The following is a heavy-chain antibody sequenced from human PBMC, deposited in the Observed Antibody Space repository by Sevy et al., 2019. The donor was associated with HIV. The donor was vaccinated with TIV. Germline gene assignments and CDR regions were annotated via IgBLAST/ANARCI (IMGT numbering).Heavy chain of an antibody. CDR1: GFTFSSYG. Sequence: GGSLRLSCAASGFTFSSYGMHWVRQAPGKGLEWVAVISYDGSNKYYADSVKGRFTISRDNSKNTLYLQMNSLRAEDTAVYYCAKGVGGYSYGYKYYYYGMDVWGQWTTVTVSS. J-gene: IGHJ6*02. CDR2: ISYDGSNK. V-gene: IGHV3-30*18. D-gene: IGHD5-18*01. CDR3: AKGVGGYSYGYKYYYYGMDV.